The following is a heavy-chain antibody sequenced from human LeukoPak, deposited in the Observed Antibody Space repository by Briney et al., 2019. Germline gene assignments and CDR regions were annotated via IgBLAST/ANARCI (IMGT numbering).Heavy chain of an antibody. Sequence: SLKVSCKASGGTFSSYAISWVRQAPGQGLEWMGGIIPIFGTANYAQKFQGRVTITTDESTSTAYMELSSLRSEDTAVYYCARAPYGGTMNWYFDLWGRGTLVTVSS. V-gene: IGHV1-69*05. CDR3: ARAPYGGTMNWYFDL. J-gene: IGHJ2*01. CDR2: IIPIFGTA. CDR1: GGTFSSYA. D-gene: IGHD4/OR15-4a*01.